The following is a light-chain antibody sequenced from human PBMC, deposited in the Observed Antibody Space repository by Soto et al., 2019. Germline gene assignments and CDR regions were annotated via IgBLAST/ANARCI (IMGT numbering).Light chain of an antibody. CDR3: SSYTSGSPLLYL. V-gene: IGLV2-14*01. J-gene: IGLJ1*01. CDR2: GVT. Sequence: QSALTQPASVSGSPGQSITISCTGTSSDVGGYNYVSWYQQHPGIAPKLLIYGVTNRPSGVSTRFSGSKSGNTASLTISGLQAEDEADYHCSSYTSGSPLLYLFGTGTKVTVL. CDR1: SSDVGGYNY.